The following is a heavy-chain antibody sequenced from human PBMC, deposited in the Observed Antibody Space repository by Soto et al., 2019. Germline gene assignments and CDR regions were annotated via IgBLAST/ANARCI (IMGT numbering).Heavy chain of an antibody. D-gene: IGHD6-19*01. V-gene: IGHV3-11*05. CDR1: GFTFSDYY. CDR2: ISSTGSYT. CDR3: ARDSTGWRAVYDY. Sequence: QVQLVESGGGLVKPGGSLRLSCAASGFTFSDYYMSWIRRAPGKGLEWISYISSTGSYTNYADSVKGRFTISRDNAKNSLYLQMNSLRAEDTAVYYCARDSTGWRAVYDYWGQGSLVTVSS. J-gene: IGHJ4*02.